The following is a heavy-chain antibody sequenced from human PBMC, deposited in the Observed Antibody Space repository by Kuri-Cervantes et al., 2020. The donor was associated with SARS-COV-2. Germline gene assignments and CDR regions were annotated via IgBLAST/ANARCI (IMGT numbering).Heavy chain of an antibody. CDR1: GYTFTSYG. D-gene: IGHD3-10*01. CDR2: ISAYNGNT. J-gene: IGHJ6*02. CDR3: AGSSIAPNYYYYGMDV. Sequence: ASVKVSCKASGYTFTSYGISWVRQAPGQGLEWMGWISAYNGNTDYAQKLQGRVTMTTDTSTSTASMELRSLRSDDTAVYYCAGSSIAPNYYYYGMDVWGQGTTVTVSS. V-gene: IGHV1-18*04.